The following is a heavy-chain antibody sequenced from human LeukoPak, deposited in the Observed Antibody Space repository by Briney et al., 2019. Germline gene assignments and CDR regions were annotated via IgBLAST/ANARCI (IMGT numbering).Heavy chain of an antibody. V-gene: IGHV4-34*01. J-gene: IGHJ4*02. Sequence: ASETLSLTCAVSDGPFSGYFWSWIRQSSGKGLEWIGEIHNSGTTNYNPSLNSRVTISEDTSKNQFYLNLSSVTAADTAVYYCARRYYYNLGSFPFAFWGQGTLVTVSS. CDR2: IHNSGTT. CDR1: DGPFSGYF. CDR3: ARRYYYNLGSFPFAF. D-gene: IGHD3-10*01.